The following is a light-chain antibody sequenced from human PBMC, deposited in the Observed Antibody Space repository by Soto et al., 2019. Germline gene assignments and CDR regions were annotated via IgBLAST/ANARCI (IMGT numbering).Light chain of an antibody. J-gene: IGLJ1*01. CDR3: SSYTSSSTLV. Sequence: QASLAQPASVSGSPGQSITISCTGTSSDVGGYNYVSWYQQHPGKAPKLMIYEVSNRPSGVSNRFSGSKSGNTASLTISGLQAEEEADYYCSSYTSSSTLVFGPGTKFTVL. CDR2: EVS. V-gene: IGLV2-14*01. CDR1: SSDVGGYNY.